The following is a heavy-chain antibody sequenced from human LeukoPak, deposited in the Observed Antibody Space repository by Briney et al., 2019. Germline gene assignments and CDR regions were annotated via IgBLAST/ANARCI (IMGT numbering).Heavy chain of an antibody. J-gene: IGHJ6*02. D-gene: IGHD4-23*01. CDR1: GFTFDDYA. CDR2: ISWNSGSI. CDR3: TRYGGNSYYYYYYGMDV. V-gene: IGHV3-9*01. Sequence: GGSLRLSCAASGFTFDDYAMHWVRQAPGKGLEWVSGISWNSGSIGYADSVRGRFTISRDNAKNSLYLQMNSLRAEDTALYYCTRYGGNSYYYYYYGMDVWGQGTTVTVSS.